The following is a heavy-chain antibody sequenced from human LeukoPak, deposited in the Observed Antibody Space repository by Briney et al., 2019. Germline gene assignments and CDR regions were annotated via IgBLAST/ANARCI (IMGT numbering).Heavy chain of an antibody. Sequence: GGSLRLSCAASGFTFSSYWMSWVRQAPGKELEWVANIKQDGSEKYYVDSVKGRFTISRDNAKNSLYLQMNSLRAEDTAVYYCARIELTMVRGVDYWGQGTLVTVSS. V-gene: IGHV3-7*01. J-gene: IGHJ4*02. CDR2: IKQDGSEK. CDR1: GFTFSSYW. CDR3: ARIELTMVRGVDY. D-gene: IGHD3-10*01.